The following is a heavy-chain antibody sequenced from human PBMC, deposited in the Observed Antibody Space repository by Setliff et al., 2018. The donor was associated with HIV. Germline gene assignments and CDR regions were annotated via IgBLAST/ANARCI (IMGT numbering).Heavy chain of an antibody. J-gene: IGHJ4*02. V-gene: IGHV1-2*02. CDR3: ARSTTAD. CDR1: GYTFTDYY. CDR2: IYPNTGGT. Sequence: GASVKVSCKASGYTFTDYYIHWVRQAPGQGLEWMGWIYPNTGGTNYAQKFQGRVTMTRDTSISTAYMELSRLRSDDTDVYYCARSTTADWGQGTMVTVSS. D-gene: IGHD4-17*01.